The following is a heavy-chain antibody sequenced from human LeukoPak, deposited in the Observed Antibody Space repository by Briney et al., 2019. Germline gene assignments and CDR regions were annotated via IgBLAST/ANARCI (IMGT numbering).Heavy chain of an antibody. Sequence: GGSLRLSCAASGFTFSTYSMNWVRQAPGKGLEWVSSITSSSYIYYADSVKGRFTISRDNAKNPLYLQMNSLRAEDTAVYYCARDYYGGYIFDYWGQGTLVTVSS. J-gene: IGHJ4*02. CDR3: ARDYYGGYIFDY. D-gene: IGHD4-17*01. V-gene: IGHV3-21*01. CDR2: ITSSSYI. CDR1: GFTFSTYS.